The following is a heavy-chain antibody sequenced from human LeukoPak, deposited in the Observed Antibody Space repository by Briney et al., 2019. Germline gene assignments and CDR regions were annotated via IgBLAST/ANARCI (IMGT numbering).Heavy chain of an antibody. CDR2: IWNDGSNK. V-gene: IGHV3-33*06. Sequence: GRSLRLSCAASGFTFSSYGMHWVRQAPGKGLEWVAVIWNDGSNKYYADSVKGRFTISSDSSKNTVYLQMNSLRAEDTAVYYCAKDYDFWSGSPPLDYWGQGTLVTVSS. CDR1: GFTFSSYG. J-gene: IGHJ4*02. D-gene: IGHD3-3*01. CDR3: AKDYDFWSGSPPLDY.